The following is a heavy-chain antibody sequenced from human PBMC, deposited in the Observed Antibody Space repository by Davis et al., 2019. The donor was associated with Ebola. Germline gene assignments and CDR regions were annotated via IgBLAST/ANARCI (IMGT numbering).Heavy chain of an antibody. D-gene: IGHD6-13*01. Sequence: GESPKTPCKGFGYTFANYWIGWVRQLPGKGLEWMGVIFSGDSDTRYRPPFEGQVTISVDRSITTAYLQWSSLKASDSAMYYCARQESLYGSIDTWGQGTLVTVSS. CDR2: IFSGDSDT. CDR3: ARQESLYGSIDT. J-gene: IGHJ5*02. V-gene: IGHV5-51*01. CDR1: GYTFANYW.